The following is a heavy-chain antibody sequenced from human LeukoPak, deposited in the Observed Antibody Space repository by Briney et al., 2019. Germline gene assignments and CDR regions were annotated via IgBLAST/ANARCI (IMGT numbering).Heavy chain of an antibody. CDR3: ARVTGYMTEDYFDY. CDR2: IYYSGST. CDR1: GGSINSYY. D-gene: IGHD6-13*01. J-gene: IGHJ4*02. V-gene: IGHV4-59*01. Sequence: SETLSLTCTVSGGSINSYYWSWIRQPPGKGLEWIGYIYYSGSTNYNPSLKSRVTISVDTSKNQFSLRLSSVTAADTAVDYCARVTGYMTEDYFDYWGQGTLITVSS.